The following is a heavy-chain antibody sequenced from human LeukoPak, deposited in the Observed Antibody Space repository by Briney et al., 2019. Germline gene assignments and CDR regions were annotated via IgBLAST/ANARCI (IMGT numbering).Heavy chain of an antibody. J-gene: IGHJ4*02. CDR2: INPSSGST. Sequence: ASVKVSCKASGYTFTSYYMHWVRQAPGQGLEWMGIINPSSGSTSYAQKFQGRVTMTRDMSTSTVYMELSSLRSEDTAGYYCARSGLSSNFDYWGQGTLVTVSS. CDR3: ARSGLSSNFDY. CDR1: GYTFTSYY. D-gene: IGHD6-6*01. V-gene: IGHV1-46*01.